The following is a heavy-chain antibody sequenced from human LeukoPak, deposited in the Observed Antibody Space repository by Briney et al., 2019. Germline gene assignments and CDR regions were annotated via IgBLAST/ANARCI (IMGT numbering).Heavy chain of an antibody. CDR1: GGSISNSSYY. CDR2: IYYSGST. CDR3: ARVYYYYGSGSYFLFDY. V-gene: IGHV4-39*07. Sequence: SETLSLTCTVSGGSISNSSYYWGWIRQPPGKGLEWIGNIYYSGSTYYNPSLKSRVTISVDTSKNQFSLKLSSVTAADTAVYYCARVYYYYGSGSYFLFDYWGQGTLVTVSS. J-gene: IGHJ4*02. D-gene: IGHD3-10*01.